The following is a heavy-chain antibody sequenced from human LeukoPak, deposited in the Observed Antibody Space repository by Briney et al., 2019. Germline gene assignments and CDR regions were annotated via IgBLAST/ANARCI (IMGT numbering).Heavy chain of an antibody. CDR3: ARSVLLWFGELFEAAFDI. CDR1: GYSISSGYY. V-gene: IGHV4-38-2*02. J-gene: IGHJ3*02. D-gene: IGHD3-10*01. Sequence: PSETLSLTCTVSGYSISSGYYWGWIRQPPGKGLEWIGSIYHSGSTYYNPSLKSRVTISVDTSKNQFSLRLSSVTAADTAVYYCARSVLLWFGELFEAAFDIWGQGTMVTVSS. CDR2: IYHSGST.